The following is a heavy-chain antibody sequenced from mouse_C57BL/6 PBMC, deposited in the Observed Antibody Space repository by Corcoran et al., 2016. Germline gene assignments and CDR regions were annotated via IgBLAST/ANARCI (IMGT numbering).Heavy chain of an antibody. Sequence: EVQLQQSGPELVKPGASVKIPCKASGYTFTDYNMDWVKQSHVKSLEWIGDINPNNGGTIYNQKFKGKATLTVDKSSSTAYMELRSLTSEDTAVYYCARDFAYWGQGTLVTVSA. CDR1: GYTFTDYN. CDR2: INPNNGGT. CDR3: ARDFAY. J-gene: IGHJ3*01. V-gene: IGHV1-18*01.